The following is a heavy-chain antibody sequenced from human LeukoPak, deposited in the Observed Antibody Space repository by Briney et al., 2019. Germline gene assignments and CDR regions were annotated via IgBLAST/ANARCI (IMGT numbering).Heavy chain of an antibody. V-gene: IGHV4-39*01. Sequence: GSLRLSCAASGFTLRSYSMSWVRQPPGKGLEWIGSIYDSGSTYYNPSLKSRVTISVDTSKNQFSLKLNSVTAADTAVYYCARGWRAGEPRKRITMVRGVIPYFDYWGQGTLVTVSS. CDR1: GFTLRSYS. D-gene: IGHD3-10*01. CDR2: IYDSGST. CDR3: ARGWRAGEPRKRITMVRGVIPYFDY. J-gene: IGHJ4*02.